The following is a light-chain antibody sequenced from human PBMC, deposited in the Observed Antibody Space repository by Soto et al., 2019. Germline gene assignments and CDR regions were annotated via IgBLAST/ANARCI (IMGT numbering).Light chain of an antibody. V-gene: IGLV1-40*01. J-gene: IGLJ2*01. CDR1: SSNIGAGYD. Sequence: QSVLTQPPSVSGAPGQSVTISCTGSSSNIGAGYDVHWYQQLPGTAPKLLIYGNSNRPSGVPDRFSGSKSGTSASLAITGRQVEDEADYYCQSYDSSRSVVFGGGTKLTVL. CDR2: GNS. CDR3: QSYDSSRSVV.